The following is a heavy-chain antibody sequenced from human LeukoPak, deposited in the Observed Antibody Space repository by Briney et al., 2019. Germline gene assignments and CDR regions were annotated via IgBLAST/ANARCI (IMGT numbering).Heavy chain of an antibody. Sequence: PSGTLSLTCGVSGGSVINTNWWTWFRQPPRKGLEWIGEVHLDGRTNYNPSLESRLTMSVDVSETKVYLKLTSVTAADTAVSYCAREGGFYRSLDYSGQGTLVTVSS. CDR3: AREGGFYRSLDY. CDR1: GGSVINTNW. CDR2: VHLDGRT. J-gene: IGHJ4*02. V-gene: IGHV4-4*02. D-gene: IGHD3-3*01.